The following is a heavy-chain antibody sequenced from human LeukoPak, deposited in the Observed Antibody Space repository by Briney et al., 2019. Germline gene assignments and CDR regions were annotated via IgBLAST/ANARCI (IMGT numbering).Heavy chain of an antibody. D-gene: IGHD1-20*01. J-gene: IGHJ4*02. CDR3: TTGVQYNWNAAPGLDY. Sequence: GGSLRLSCAASGFTFSNAWMSWVRQAPGKGLEWVGRIKSKTDGGTTDYAASVKGRFTISRDDSKNTLYLQMNSLKTEDTAVYYCTTGVQYNWNAAPGLDYWGQGTLVTVSS. CDR1: GFTFSNAW. V-gene: IGHV3-15*01. CDR2: IKSKTDGGTT.